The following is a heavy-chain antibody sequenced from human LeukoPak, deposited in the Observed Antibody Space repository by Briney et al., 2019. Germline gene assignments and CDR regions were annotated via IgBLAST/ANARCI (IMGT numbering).Heavy chain of an antibody. V-gene: IGHV4-59*08. CDR3: ARHGGVSGTYFPPHHYGMDV. CDR1: GGSISGYY. D-gene: IGHD3-16*01. J-gene: IGHJ6*02. CDR2: IYYSGSA. Sequence: SETLSLTCTVSGGSISGYYWSWIRQPPDKGLEWIGYIYYSGSASYNPSLKSRVTISVDTSKNQFSLRLSSVTAADTAVYYCARHGGVSGTYFPPHHYGMDVWGQGTTVTVSS.